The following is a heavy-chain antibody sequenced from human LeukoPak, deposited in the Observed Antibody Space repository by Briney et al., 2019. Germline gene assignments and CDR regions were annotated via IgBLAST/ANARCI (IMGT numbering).Heavy chain of an antibody. J-gene: IGHJ4*02. CDR3: ARDHTDYYDSSGFDY. CDR1: GYTFTGYY. V-gene: IGHV1-2*02. D-gene: IGHD3-22*01. Sequence: ASVKVPCKASGYTFTGYYMHWVRQAPGQGLEWMGWINPNSGGTNYAQKFQGGVTMTRDTSISTAYMELSRLRSDDTAVYYCARDHTDYYDSSGFDYWGQGTLVTVSS. CDR2: INPNSGGT.